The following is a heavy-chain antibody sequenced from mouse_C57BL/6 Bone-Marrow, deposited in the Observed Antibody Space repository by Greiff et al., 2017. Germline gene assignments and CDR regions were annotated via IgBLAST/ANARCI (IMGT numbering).Heavy chain of an antibody. CDR1: GYTFTDHT. Sequence: QVQLQQSDAELVKPGASVKISCKASGYTFTDHTMHWMKQRPERGLEWIGYIYPNDGSTKYNEKFKGKATLTADKSSSTAYMQLNSLTSEDTAVYFCARSEIGDGDWCFDDWGTGTTVTVSS. D-gene: IGHD1-2*01. J-gene: IGHJ1*03. V-gene: IGHV1-78*01. CDR3: ARSEIGDGDWCFDD. CDR2: IYPNDGST.